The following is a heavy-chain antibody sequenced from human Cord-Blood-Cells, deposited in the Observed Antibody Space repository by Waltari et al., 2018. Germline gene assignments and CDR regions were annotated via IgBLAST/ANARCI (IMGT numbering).Heavy chain of an antibody. Sequence: EVQLVESGGGLVQPGRSLRLSCTASGFTFGDYAMSWVRLAPGKGLEWVGFIRSKAYGGTTEYAASVKGRFTISRDDSKSIAYLQMNSLKTEDTAVYYCTSGGYCSSTSCYWGQGTLVTVSS. CDR3: TSGGYCSSTSCY. J-gene: IGHJ4*02. CDR2: IRSKAYGGTT. D-gene: IGHD2-2*01. CDR1: GFTFGDYA. V-gene: IGHV3-49*04.